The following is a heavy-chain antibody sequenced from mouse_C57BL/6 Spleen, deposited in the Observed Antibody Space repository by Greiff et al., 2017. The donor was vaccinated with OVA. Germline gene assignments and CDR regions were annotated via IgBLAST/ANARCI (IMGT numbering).Heavy chain of an antibody. CDR3: ARLDEAMDY. CDR1: GYPFTSYW. J-gene: IGHJ4*01. CDR2: IDPSDSAT. Sequence: VQLQQPGAELVRPGSSVKLSCKASGYPFTSYWLHWVKQRPIQGLDWIGNIDPSDSATHYNQKFKDKATLTVDKSSSTAYMQLSSRTSEDSAVYYCARLDEAMDYWGQGTSVTVSS. V-gene: IGHV1-52*01.